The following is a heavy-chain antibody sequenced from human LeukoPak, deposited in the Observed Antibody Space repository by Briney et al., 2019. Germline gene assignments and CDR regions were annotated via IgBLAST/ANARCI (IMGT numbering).Heavy chain of an antibody. D-gene: IGHD6-19*01. Sequence: ASVKVSCKASGYTLTGYYMHWVRQAPGQGLEWMGWINPNSGGTNYAQKFRGRVTMTRDTSISTAYMELSRLRSDDTAEYYCARDPGIAVAGKYLQHWGQGTLVTVSS. V-gene: IGHV1-2*02. J-gene: IGHJ1*01. CDR2: INPNSGGT. CDR3: ARDPGIAVAGKYLQH. CDR1: GYTLTGYY.